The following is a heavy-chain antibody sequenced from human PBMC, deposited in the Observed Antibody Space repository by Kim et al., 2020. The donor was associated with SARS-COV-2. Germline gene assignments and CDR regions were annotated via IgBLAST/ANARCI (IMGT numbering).Heavy chain of an antibody. CDR3: ARPAGRYYGSGSTTRLQDYYYYGMDV. J-gene: IGHJ6*02. CDR1: GGTFSSYA. Sequence: SVKVSCKASGGTFSSYAISWVRQAPGQGLEWMGGIIPIFGTANYAQKFQGRVTITADESTSTAYMELSSLRSEDTAVYYCARPAGRYYGSGSTTRLQDYYYYGMDVWGQGTTVTVSS. D-gene: IGHD3-10*01. V-gene: IGHV1-69*13. CDR2: IIPIFGTA.